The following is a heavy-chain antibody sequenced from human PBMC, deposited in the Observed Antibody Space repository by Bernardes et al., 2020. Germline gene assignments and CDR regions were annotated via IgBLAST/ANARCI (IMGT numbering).Heavy chain of an antibody. J-gene: IGHJ4*02. Sequence: GGSLRLSCAPSGFTCHDYWMNWVRQAPGKGLEWVANMKRDGSEKYYVDSVKGRFTISRDNAQNSVYLQMNSLRAEDSAVYYCRYSVDGCDFWGQGTLVTVSS. CDR1: GFTCHDYW. CDR2: MKRDGSEK. CDR3: RYSVDGCDF. D-gene: IGHD1-26*01. V-gene: IGHV3-7*01.